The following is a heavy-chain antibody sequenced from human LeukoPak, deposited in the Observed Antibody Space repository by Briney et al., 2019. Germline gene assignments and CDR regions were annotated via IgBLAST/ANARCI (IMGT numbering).Heavy chain of an antibody. J-gene: IGHJ4*02. D-gene: IGHD3-3*01. Sequence: ASVKVSCKASGYTFTGYYMHWVRQAPGQGLEWMGWINPNSGGTNYAQKFQGRVTMTRDTSISTAYMELSRLRSDDTAVYYCARRTIFGVVIIDYWGQGTLVTVSS. CDR1: GYTFTGYY. V-gene: IGHV1-2*02. CDR3: ARRTIFGVVIIDY. CDR2: INPNSGGT.